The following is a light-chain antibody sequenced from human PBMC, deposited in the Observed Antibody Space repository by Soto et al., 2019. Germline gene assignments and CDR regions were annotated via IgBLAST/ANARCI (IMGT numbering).Light chain of an antibody. V-gene: IGKV1-5*03. CDR3: QQYERYPMT. Sequence: DSQMTQYPSTLSASVEDRVTITCRASQSISSWLAWYQQKPGKAPKLLISKASTLQSGVPPRFSGSGYGTEFTLTISSLQPDDFATYYCQQYERYPMTFGGGTKVEIK. CDR2: KAS. J-gene: IGKJ4*01. CDR1: QSISSW.